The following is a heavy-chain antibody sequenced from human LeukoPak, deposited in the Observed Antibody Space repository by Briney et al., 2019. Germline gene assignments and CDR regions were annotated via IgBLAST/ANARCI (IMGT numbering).Heavy chain of an antibody. V-gene: IGHV4-61*02. CDR2: IYTSGST. CDR3: AREGVSPSVVRGVIY. J-gene: IGHJ4*02. Sequence: SSHTLSLTCTVSGGSISSGSYYWSWIRQPAGKGLEWIGRIYTSGSTNYNPSLKSRVTISVDTSKNQFSLKLSSVTAADTAVYYCAREGVSPSVVRGVIYWGQGTLVTVSS. CDR1: GGSISSGSYY. D-gene: IGHD3-10*01.